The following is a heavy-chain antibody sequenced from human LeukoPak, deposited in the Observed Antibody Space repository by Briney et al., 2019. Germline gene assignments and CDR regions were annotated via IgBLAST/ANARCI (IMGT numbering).Heavy chain of an antibody. J-gene: IGHJ4*02. V-gene: IGHV4-59*01. CDR1: DGSISSYY. CDR3: ARSPSNHEDGSGSYFYFDY. D-gene: IGHD3-10*01. Sequence: ETLSLTCTVSDGSISSYYWSWIRQPPGKGLEWIGYIYYSGSTNYNPSLKSRVTISVDTSKNQFSLKLSSVTAADTAVYYCARSPSNHEDGSGSYFYFDYWGQGTLVTVSS. CDR2: IYYSGST.